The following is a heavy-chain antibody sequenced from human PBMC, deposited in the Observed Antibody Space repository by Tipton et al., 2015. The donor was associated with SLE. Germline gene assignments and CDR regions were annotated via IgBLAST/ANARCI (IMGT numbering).Heavy chain of an antibody. CDR1: GFTFSLYG. CDR3: ARASGGLIDY. J-gene: IGHJ4*02. Sequence: GSLRLSCAASGFTFSLYGMHWVRQAPGKGLDWVSVLYSGGSTYYADSVKGRFTISRDSTKNTLYLQMNSLRVEDTAVYYCARASGGLIDYWGQGTLVTVSS. CDR2: LYSGGST. V-gene: IGHV3-NL1*01. D-gene: IGHD3-16*01.